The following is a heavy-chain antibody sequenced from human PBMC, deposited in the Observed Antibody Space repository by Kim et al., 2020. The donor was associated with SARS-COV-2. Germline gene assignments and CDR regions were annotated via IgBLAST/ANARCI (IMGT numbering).Heavy chain of an antibody. CDR3: ARVHDILTGYYHNDY. V-gene: IGHV1-18*01. CDR1: GFIFTNYG. Sequence: ASVKVSCKASGFIFTNYGITWVRQAPGQGLEWMGWISGYNGNTNYAQKVQGRVTMTRDTSTSTAYMELRSLRSDDTAVYYCARVHDILTGYYHNDYWGQGTLVTVSS. CDR2: ISGYNGNT. J-gene: IGHJ4*02. D-gene: IGHD3-9*01.